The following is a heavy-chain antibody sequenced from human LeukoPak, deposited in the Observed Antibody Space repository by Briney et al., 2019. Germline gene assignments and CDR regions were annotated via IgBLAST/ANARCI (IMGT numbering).Heavy chain of an antibody. D-gene: IGHD3-10*01. J-gene: IGHJ4*02. Sequence: GASVKVSCKASGYTFTRYGISWVRQAPGQGPEWIVWISGYNGHTNYAQKFQGRVTMTADTSTSTAYMELRSLRSDDTAVYYCARGQGNRLLWVGESLSNINPLDYWGQGTLVTVSS. CDR1: GYTFTRYG. CDR2: ISGYNGHT. CDR3: ARGQGNRLLWVGESLSNINPLDY. V-gene: IGHV1-18*01.